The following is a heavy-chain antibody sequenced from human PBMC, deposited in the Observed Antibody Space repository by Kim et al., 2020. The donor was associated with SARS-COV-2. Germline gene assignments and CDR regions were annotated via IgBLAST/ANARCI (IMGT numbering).Heavy chain of an antibody. Sequence: YADSVKGRFTISRDNSKNTLYLQMNSLRAEDTAVYYCAKETAMVPYYFDYWGQGTLVTVSS. CDR3: AKETAMVPYYFDY. V-gene: IGHV3-23*01. J-gene: IGHJ4*02. D-gene: IGHD5-18*01.